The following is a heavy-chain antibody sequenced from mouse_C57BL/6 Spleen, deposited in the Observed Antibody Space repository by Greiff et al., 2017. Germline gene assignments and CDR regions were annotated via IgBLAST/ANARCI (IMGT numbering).Heavy chain of an antibody. D-gene: IGHD2-2*01. V-gene: IGHV14-2*01. Sequence: VQLQQSGAELVKPGASVKLSCTASGFNIKDYYMHWVKQRTEQGLEWIGRIDPEDGDTKYAPKFQGKATITADTSSNTAYLQLSSLTSEDTAVYYCEFYVLWLRQDDGDFDYWGQGTTLTVSS. CDR3: EFYVLWLRQDDGDFDY. J-gene: IGHJ2*01. CDR2: IDPEDGDT. CDR1: GFNIKDYY.